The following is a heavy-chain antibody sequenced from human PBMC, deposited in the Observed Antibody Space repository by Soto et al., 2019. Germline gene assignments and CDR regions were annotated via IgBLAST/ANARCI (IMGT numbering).Heavy chain of an antibody. V-gene: IGHV3-21*01. Sequence: GGSLRLSCAASGFTFSAYSMNWFRQAPGKGLEWVSSITNTFTYIHYADSVKGRFTISRDNDKSSLYLQMNSLRPGDTAVYYCVRPYCESTTCHGAFDLWDQGTMVTVS. CDR3: VRPYCESTTCHGAFDL. CDR2: ITNTFTYI. D-gene: IGHD2-2*01. CDR1: GFTFSAYS. J-gene: IGHJ3*01.